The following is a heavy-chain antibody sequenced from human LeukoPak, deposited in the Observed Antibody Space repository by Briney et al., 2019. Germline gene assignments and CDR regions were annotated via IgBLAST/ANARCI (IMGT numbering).Heavy chain of an antibody. CDR1: GGSISSSSYY. CDR2: IYYSGST. V-gene: IGHV4-39*07. J-gene: IGHJ3*02. Sequence: SETLSLTCTVSGGSISSSSYYWGWIRQPPGKGLEWIGSIYYSGSTYYNPSLKSRVTISVDTSKNQFSLKLSSVTAADTAVYYCARGLTAGYYHVPRIAAFDIWGQGTMVTVSS. D-gene: IGHD3-9*01. CDR3: ARGLTAGYYHVPRIAAFDI.